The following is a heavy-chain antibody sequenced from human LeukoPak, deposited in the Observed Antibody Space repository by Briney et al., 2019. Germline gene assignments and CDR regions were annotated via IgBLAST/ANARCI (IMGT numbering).Heavy chain of an antibody. CDR3: AKLVTGTTWSEY. J-gene: IGHJ4*02. D-gene: IGHD1-20*01. Sequence: GRSLRLSCAASGFTFSSYGMHWVRQAPGKGLEWVAAISYDGSNEYYADSVKGRFTISRDNSKNTLYLQMNSLRAEDTAVYYCAKLVTGTTWSEYWGQGTLVTVSS. CDR2: ISYDGSNE. CDR1: GFTFSSYG. V-gene: IGHV3-30*18.